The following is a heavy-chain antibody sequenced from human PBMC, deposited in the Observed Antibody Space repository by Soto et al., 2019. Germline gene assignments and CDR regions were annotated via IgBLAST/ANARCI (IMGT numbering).Heavy chain of an antibody. Sequence: SDTLSLTYNASGSPISTYYWSWIRQPPGKGLEWIGHINYNGSTNYNPSHNRRITITIDTSKNQITLKLRSVTDADTSVYYCARDRSQVIYGGTRPGAFDIWGQGTMVT. CDR3: ARDRSQVIYGGTRPGAFDI. CDR1: GSPISTYY. CDR2: INYNGST. J-gene: IGHJ3*02. D-gene: IGHD4-17*01. V-gene: IGHV4-59*07.